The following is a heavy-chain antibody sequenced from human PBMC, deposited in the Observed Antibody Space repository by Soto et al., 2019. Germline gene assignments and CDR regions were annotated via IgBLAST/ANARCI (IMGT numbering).Heavy chain of an antibody. CDR1: GYSVSSSDYY. Sequence: SETLSLTCSVSGYSVSSSDYYWAWIRQPPGKGLEWIGSMFYSGLTYYNPSLKSRVTLSVDTSKNQFSVRLNSVTAADTAVYYCAPLTVSLSGPYGIHVWGQGTTVTVSS. J-gene: IGHJ6*02. CDR3: APLTVSLSGPYGIHV. CDR2: MFYSGLT. V-gene: IGHV4-39*01. D-gene: IGHD2-15*01.